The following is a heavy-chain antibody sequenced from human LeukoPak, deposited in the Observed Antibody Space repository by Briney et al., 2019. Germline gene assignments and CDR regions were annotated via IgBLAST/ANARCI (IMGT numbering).Heavy chain of an antibody. J-gene: IGHJ4*02. V-gene: IGHV3-7*03. CDR1: GGSFSGYY. CDR3: ARDRGGDYGDYSMYYFDY. CDR2: IKQDGSEK. D-gene: IGHD4-17*01. Sequence: ETLSLTCAVYGGSFSGYYWSWIRQPPGKGLEWVANIKQDGSEKYYVDSVKGRFTISRDNAKNSLYLQMNSLRAEDTAVYYCARDRGGDYGDYSMYYFDYWGQGTLVTVSS.